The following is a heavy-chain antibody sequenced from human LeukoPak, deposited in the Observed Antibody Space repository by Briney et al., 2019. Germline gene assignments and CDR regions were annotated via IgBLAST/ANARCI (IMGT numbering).Heavy chain of an antibody. CDR1: GGSISSYY. CDR3: ARAIDSGGYQHRGFGP. V-gene: IGHV4-59*08. J-gene: IGHJ5*02. CDR2: IYYSGST. D-gene: IGHD3-22*01. Sequence: PSETLSLTCTVSGGSISSYYWSWIRLPPGKGLEWIGYIYYSGSTNYNPSLKSRVTISVDTSKNHFSLRLISVTAADTAVYYCARAIDSGGYQHRGFGPWGQGTLVTVSS.